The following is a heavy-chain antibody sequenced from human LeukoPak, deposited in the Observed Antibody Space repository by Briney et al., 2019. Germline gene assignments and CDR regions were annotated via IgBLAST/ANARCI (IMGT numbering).Heavy chain of an antibody. D-gene: IGHD2-8*01. CDR3: ARENVLMVYAINGYYYYYMDV. CDR1: GFTFSSYW. J-gene: IGHJ6*03. CDR2: IKQDGSEK. Sequence: GGSLRLSCAASGFTFSSYWMSWVRQAPGKGLEWVANIKQDGSEKYYVDSVKGRFTISRDNAKNSLYLQMNSLRAEDTAVYYCARENVLMVYAINGYYYYYMDVWGKGTTVTVSS. V-gene: IGHV3-7*01.